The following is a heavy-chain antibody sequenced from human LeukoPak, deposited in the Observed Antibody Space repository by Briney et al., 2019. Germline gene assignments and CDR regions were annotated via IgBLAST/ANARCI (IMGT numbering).Heavy chain of an antibody. CDR3: ARDGDYYDSSGYYNY. J-gene: IGHJ4*02. D-gene: IGHD3-22*01. Sequence: GGSLRLSCAASGFTFSSYGMHWVRQAPGKGLEWVAVIWYDVSNKYYADSVKGRFTISRDNSKNTLYLQMNSLRAEDTAVYYCARDGDYYDSSGYYNYWGQGTLVTVSS. V-gene: IGHV3-33*01. CDR2: IWYDVSNK. CDR1: GFTFSSYG.